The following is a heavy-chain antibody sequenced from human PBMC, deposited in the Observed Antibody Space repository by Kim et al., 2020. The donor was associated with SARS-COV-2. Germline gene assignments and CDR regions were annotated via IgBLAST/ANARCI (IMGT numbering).Heavy chain of an antibody. CDR3: ARRGGYSYSPASFLDY. CDR2: ISWNGDNI. V-gene: IGHV3-9*01. CDR1: GFNFDDYA. D-gene: IGHD5-18*01. J-gene: IGHJ4*02. Sequence: GGSLRLSCAASGFNFDDYAMHWVRQVPGKGLEWVSGISWNGDNIGYADSVKGRFTISRDNARNSLHLQMNNLSPEDTAFYYCARRGGYSYSPASFLDYWGQGSLVTVAS.